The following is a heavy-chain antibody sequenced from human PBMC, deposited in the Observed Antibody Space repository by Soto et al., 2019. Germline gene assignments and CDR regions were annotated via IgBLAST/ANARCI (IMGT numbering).Heavy chain of an antibody. D-gene: IGHD2-21*01. CDR1: GGSISSSNW. J-gene: IGHJ4*02. CDR3: AKDLRWGYY. Sequence: QVQLQESGPGLVKPSGTLSLSCAVSGGSISSSNWWSWVRQVPGKGLEWIGEIYHSGSTIYNPSLMSRVTISVDKSKNQFSLRLTSVTAADTAVYYCAKDLRWGYYWGQGTLVTVSS. V-gene: IGHV4-4*02. CDR2: IYHSGST.